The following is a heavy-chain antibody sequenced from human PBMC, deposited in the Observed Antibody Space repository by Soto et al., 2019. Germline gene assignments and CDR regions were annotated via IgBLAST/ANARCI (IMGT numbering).Heavy chain of an antibody. D-gene: IGHD2-15*01. V-gene: IGHV3-48*03. CDR1: GSTFSSSE. J-gene: IGHJ6*02. Sequence: PGGSLRLSCAASGSTFSSSEMHWVRQAPGKGLEWVSYISRSGYIFSTDSVRGRFTISRDNAKNSVYLQINSLRAEDTAVYFCARDCSGGSCYPGMDVWGQGTTVTVSS. CDR2: ISRSGYI. CDR3: ARDCSGGSCYPGMDV.